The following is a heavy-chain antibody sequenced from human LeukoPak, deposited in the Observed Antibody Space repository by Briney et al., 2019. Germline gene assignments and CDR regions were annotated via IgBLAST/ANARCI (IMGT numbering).Heavy chain of an antibody. V-gene: IGHV1-2*02. CDR2: INPNSGAT. J-gene: IGHJ4*02. CDR1: GGTFSSYA. Sequence: ASVKVSCKASGGTFSSYAISWVRQAPGQGLEWIGWINPNSGATTYAQEFQGRVTVTRDTSFSTAYMELSSLTSDDTAVYYCARIRISGSYYNYWGQGTLVTVSS. D-gene: IGHD3-10*01. CDR3: ARIRISGSYYNY.